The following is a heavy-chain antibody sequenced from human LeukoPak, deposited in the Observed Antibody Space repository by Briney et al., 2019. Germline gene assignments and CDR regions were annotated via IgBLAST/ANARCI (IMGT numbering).Heavy chain of an antibody. CDR1: GFTFNTYA. CDR3: AKYTASSTGWPSY. D-gene: IGHD6-19*01. J-gene: IGHJ4*02. Sequence: GGSLRLSCAASGFTFNTYAMSWVRQAPGKGLGGVSTISGSGGSTYYADSVKGRFTISRDNSKNTLYLQMNSLRAEDTAVYYCAKYTASSTGWPSYWGQGTLVTVS. V-gene: IGHV3-23*01. CDR2: ISGSGGST.